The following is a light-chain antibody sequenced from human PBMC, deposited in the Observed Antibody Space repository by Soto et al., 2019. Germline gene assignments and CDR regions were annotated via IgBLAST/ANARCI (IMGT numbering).Light chain of an antibody. CDR3: QDYGTSAPWT. Sequence: EVVLTQSPGTLSLSPGERATLSCRASQNIRGNELAWYQQKPGQAPRLLIYRGSSRATGIPDRVSGRGSGTDFPLTISRLEPEDFAVYYCQDYGTSAPWTFGQGTKVEIK. V-gene: IGKV3-20*01. J-gene: IGKJ1*01. CDR2: RGS. CDR1: QNIRGNE.